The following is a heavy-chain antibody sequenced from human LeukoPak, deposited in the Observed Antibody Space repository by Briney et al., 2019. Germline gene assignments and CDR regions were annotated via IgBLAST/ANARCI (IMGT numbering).Heavy chain of an antibody. J-gene: IGHJ4*02. D-gene: IGHD1-26*01. Sequence: SVKVSCKASGGTFSSYAISWVRQAPGQGLEWMGRIIPILGIANYAQKFQGRATITADKSTSTAYMELSSLRSEDTAVYYCAKDRSGSYSQGLDYWGQGTLVIVSS. CDR1: GGTFSSYA. CDR3: AKDRSGSYSQGLDY. CDR2: IIPILGIA. V-gene: IGHV1-69*04.